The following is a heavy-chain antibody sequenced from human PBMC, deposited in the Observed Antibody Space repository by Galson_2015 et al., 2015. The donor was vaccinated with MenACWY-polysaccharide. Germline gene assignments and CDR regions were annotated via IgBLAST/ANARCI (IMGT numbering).Heavy chain of an antibody. V-gene: IGHV3-74*01. CDR3: AGNPRLGYLDL. CDR1: GFTFSSYW. J-gene: IGHJ2*01. Sequence: SLRLSCAASGFTFSSYWMHWVRQAPGKGLVWVSRINSDGSSTGYADSVKGRFTISRDNAKDTLYLQMNSLRAEDTAVYYCAGNPRLGYLDLCGRGTLVTISS. CDR2: INSDGSST. D-gene: IGHD2-21*01.